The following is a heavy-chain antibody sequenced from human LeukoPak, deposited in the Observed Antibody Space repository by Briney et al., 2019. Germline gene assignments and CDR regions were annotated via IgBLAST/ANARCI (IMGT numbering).Heavy chain of an antibody. Sequence: GASVKVSCKVSGYTLTELSMHWVRQAPGKGLEWMGGFDPEDGETIYAQKFQGRVTMTEDTSTDTAYMELSSLRSEDTAVYYCAIDRGSVLRFLEWLSHWGQGTLVTVSS. CDR3: AIDRGSVLRFLEWLSH. CDR2: FDPEDGET. V-gene: IGHV1-24*01. D-gene: IGHD3-3*01. CDR1: GYTLTELS. J-gene: IGHJ4*02.